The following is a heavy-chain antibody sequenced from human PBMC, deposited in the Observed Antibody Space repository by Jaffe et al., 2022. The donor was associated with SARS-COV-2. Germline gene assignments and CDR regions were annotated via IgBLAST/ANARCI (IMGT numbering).Heavy chain of an antibody. CDR2: SDPEHGET. CDR3: TTPYCSTTSCYPFTFYYYGMDV. CDR1: GYTLTELS. Sequence: QVQLVQSGAEVKKPGASVRVSCKVSGYTLTELSMHWVRQAPGKGLEWMGRSDPEHGETIYAQKFQGRVTMTEDTSTDTAYMELSSLRSEDTAVYYCTTPYCSTTSCYPFTFYYYGMDVWGQGTTVTVSS. V-gene: IGHV1-24*01. J-gene: IGHJ6*02. D-gene: IGHD2-2*01.